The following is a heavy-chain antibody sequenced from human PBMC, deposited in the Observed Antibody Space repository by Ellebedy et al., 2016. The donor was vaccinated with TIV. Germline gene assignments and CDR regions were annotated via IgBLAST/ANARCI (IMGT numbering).Heavy chain of an antibody. CDR1: GYTFTNYA. J-gene: IGHJ4*02. CDR3: ARGGGIAARPVYFDY. Sequence: AASVKVSCKASGYTFTNYAMHWLRQAPGQRLEWMGWINAGNGNTKYSQKFQGRVTITRDTSAGTASMELSSLRSEDTAVYDCARGGGIAARPVYFDYWGQGTLVTVSS. D-gene: IGHD6-6*01. V-gene: IGHV1-3*01. CDR2: INAGNGNT.